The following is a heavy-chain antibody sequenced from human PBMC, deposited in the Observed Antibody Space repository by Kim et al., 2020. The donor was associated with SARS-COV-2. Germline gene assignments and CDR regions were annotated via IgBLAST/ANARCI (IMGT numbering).Heavy chain of an antibody. CDR2: IYNTGST. Sequence: SETLSLTCSVSGGSISNYYWSWIRQSPDKGLEWIAYIYNTGSTNYNPSLKSRVTMSVDTSKNQFSLNLISVTAADTAVYYCARSGGYRRVADVWGQGTTVTVSS. D-gene: IGHD5-12*01. CDR3: ARSGGYRRVADV. CDR1: GGSISNYY. J-gene: IGHJ6*02. V-gene: IGHV4-59*13.